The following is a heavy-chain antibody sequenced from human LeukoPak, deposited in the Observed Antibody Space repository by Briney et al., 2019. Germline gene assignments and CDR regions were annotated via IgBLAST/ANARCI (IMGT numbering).Heavy chain of an antibody. CDR3: ARTEYCSSTSCVNWFDP. CDR2: ISAYNDNT. J-gene: IGHJ5*02. V-gene: IGHV1-18*01. CDR1: GYTFTSYG. D-gene: IGHD2-2*01. Sequence: GASVKVSCKASGYTFTSYGISWVRQAPGQGLEWMGWISAYNDNTNYAQKLQGRVTMTTDTSTSTAYMELRSLRSDDTAVYYCARTEYCSSTSCVNWFDPWGQGTLVTVSS.